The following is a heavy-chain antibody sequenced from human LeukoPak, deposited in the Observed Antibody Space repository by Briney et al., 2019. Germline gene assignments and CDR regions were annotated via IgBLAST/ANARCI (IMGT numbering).Heavy chain of an antibody. CDR2: ITRSGST. D-gene: IGHD1-1*01. CDR3: AKAPVWNYYYGLDV. J-gene: IGHJ6*02. V-gene: IGHV3-23*01. Sequence: GGPLRLSCAASGLTASHSVNNAMSWVRHAPGKGLEWVSGITRSGSTYYADSVKGRFTISRENSNNTLYLHMDSLRAEDTAVYYCAKAPVWNYYYGLDVWGQGTTVTVSS. CDR1: GLTASHSVNNA.